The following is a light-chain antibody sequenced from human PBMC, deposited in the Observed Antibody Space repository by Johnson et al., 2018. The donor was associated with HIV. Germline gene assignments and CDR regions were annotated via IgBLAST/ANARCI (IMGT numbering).Light chain of an antibody. Sequence: QSVLTQPPSVSAAPGQKVTISCSGSNSNIGNNYVSWYQQLPGTAPKLLIYEINKRPSGIPDRFSGSKSGTSATLGITGLQTGDEADYYCGTWDSSLSAGVFGTGTKVTVL. J-gene: IGLJ1*01. V-gene: IGLV1-51*02. CDR1: NSNIGNNY. CDR2: EIN. CDR3: GTWDSSLSAGV.